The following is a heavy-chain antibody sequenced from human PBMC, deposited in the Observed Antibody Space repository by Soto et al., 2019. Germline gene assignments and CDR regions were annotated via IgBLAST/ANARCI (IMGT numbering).Heavy chain of an antibody. J-gene: IGHJ3*02. CDR2: IYYSGST. V-gene: IGHV4-59*01. CDR3: ARGQWLFAFDI. CDR1: GGSISSYY. Sequence: SETLSLTCTVSGGSISSYYWSWIRQPPGKGLEWIGYIYYSGSTNYNPSLKSRATISVDTSKNQFSLKLSSVTAADTAVYYCARGQWLFAFDIWGQGTMVTVSS. D-gene: IGHD6-19*01.